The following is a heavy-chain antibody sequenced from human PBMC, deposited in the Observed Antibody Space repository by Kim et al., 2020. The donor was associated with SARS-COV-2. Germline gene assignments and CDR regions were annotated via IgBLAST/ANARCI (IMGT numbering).Heavy chain of an antibody. Sequence: SVKVSCKASGGTFSSYAISWVRQAPGQGLEWMGGIIPIFGTANYAQKFQGRVTITADESTSTAYMELSSLRSEDTAVYYCARGGKDSGYDLDRGPPDYGMDVWGQGTTVTVSS. CDR1: GGTFSSYA. CDR3: ARGGKDSGYDLDRGPPDYGMDV. CDR2: IIPIFGTA. D-gene: IGHD5-12*01. V-gene: IGHV1-69*13. J-gene: IGHJ6*02.